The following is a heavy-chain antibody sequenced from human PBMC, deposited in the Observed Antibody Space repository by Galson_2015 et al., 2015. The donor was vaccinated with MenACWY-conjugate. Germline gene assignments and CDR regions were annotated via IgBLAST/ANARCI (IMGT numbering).Heavy chain of an antibody. CDR2: GSFSGST. Sequence: ETLSLTCTVSGASIRSSSYYWGWIRQPPGKGLEWIGSGSFSGSTYYKPSLKSRVTISVDTSKNQFSLKLSSVTAADTAVYYCARSDYGGNRTYYYYYGMDVWGQGTTVTVSS. J-gene: IGHJ6*02. D-gene: IGHD4-23*01. V-gene: IGHV4-39*07. CDR1: GASIRSSSYY. CDR3: ARSDYGGNRTYYYYYGMDV.